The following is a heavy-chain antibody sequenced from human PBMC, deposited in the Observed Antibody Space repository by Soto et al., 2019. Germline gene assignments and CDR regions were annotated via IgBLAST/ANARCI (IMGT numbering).Heavy chain of an antibody. D-gene: IGHD6-13*01. CDR3: ARDYGRNSRDYGMDV. CDR2: ISSSSSYI. CDR1: GFTFRSYS. Sequence: GGSLRLSCAASGFTFRSYSMNWVRQAPGKGLEWVSSISSSSSYIYYADSVKGRFTISRDNAKNSLYLQMNSLRAEDTAVYYCARDYGRNSRDYGMDVWGQGTTVTVSS. V-gene: IGHV3-21*01. J-gene: IGHJ6*02.